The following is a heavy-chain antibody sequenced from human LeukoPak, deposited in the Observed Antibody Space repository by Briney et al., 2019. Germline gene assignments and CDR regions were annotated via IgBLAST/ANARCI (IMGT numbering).Heavy chain of an antibody. D-gene: IGHD3-16*02. Sequence: PPGGSLRLSCAASGFTFSSYAMSWVRQAPGKWLEWVSAISGSGGSTYYADSVKGRFTISRDNSKNTLYLQMNSLRAEDTAVYYCAKIPMITFGGVIYYFDFWGQGTLVTVSS. CDR1: GFTFSSYA. J-gene: IGHJ4*02. CDR3: AKIPMITFGGVIYYFDF. V-gene: IGHV3-23*01. CDR2: ISGSGGST.